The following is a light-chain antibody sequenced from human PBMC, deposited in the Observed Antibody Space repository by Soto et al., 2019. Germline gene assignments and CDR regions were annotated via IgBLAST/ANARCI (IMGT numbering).Light chain of an antibody. J-gene: IGKJ1*01. CDR2: GAS. Sequence: IRLKQSPGTLSSSTGERATLSCRASQTVSNNYLAWYQQKPGQAPRLLIYGASNRATGIPDRSSGSGSGTDFTLTISRLEHEDSAVYYCQQYGSSGTFGQVTKVDI. V-gene: IGKV3-20*01. CDR1: QTVSNNY. CDR3: QQYGSSGT.